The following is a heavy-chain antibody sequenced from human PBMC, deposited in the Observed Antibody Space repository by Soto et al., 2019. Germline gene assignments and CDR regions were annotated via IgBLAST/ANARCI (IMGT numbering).Heavy chain of an antibody. D-gene: IGHD2-21*01. CDR3: ARQGKPYQPPRDSYGMDV. CDR2: INPHSGDT. Sequence: QEHLVQSGAELKKPGASVKVSCKSSGYTFIYYYLHWVRQAPGQGLEWMGWINPHSGDTYYAEKFQGRVTMTRDTSITTVFMDLSRLTSDDTALYFCARQGKPYQPPRDSYGMDVWGQGTAVTVSS. CDR1: GYTFIYYY. V-gene: IGHV1-2*02. J-gene: IGHJ6*02.